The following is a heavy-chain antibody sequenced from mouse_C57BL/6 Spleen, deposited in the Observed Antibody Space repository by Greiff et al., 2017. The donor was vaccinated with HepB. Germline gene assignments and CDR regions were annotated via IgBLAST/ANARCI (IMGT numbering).Heavy chain of an antibody. V-gene: IGHV1-50*01. Sequence: QVQLQQPGAELVKPGASVKLSCKASGYTFTSYWMQWVKQRPGQGLEWIGEIDPSDSYTNYNQKFKGKATLTVDTSSSTAYMQLSSLTSEDSAVYYCARRGAQATFAMDYWGQGTSVTVSS. CDR3: ARRGAQATFAMDY. J-gene: IGHJ4*01. CDR2: IDPSDSYT. D-gene: IGHD3-2*02. CDR1: GYTFTSYW.